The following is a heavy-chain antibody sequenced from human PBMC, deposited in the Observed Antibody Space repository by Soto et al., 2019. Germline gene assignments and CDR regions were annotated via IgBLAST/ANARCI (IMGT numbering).Heavy chain of an antibody. CDR2: TYYRSKWYN. CDR3: ARDPIAAAGTDYYYGMDV. J-gene: IGHJ6*02. Sequence: PSQTLSLTCAISGDSVSSNSAAWNWIRQSPSRGLEWLGRTYYRSKWYNDYAVSVKSRITINPDTSKNQFSLQLNSVTPEDTAVYYCARDPIAAAGTDYYYGMDVWGQGTTVTAP. D-gene: IGHD6-13*01. CDR1: GDSVSSNSAA. V-gene: IGHV6-1*01.